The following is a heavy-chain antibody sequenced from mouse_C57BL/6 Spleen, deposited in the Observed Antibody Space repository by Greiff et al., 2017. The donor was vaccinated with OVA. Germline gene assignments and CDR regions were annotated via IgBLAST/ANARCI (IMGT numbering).Heavy chain of an antibody. D-gene: IGHD1-3*01. Sequence: EVQLVESEGGLVQPGSSMKLSCTASGFTFSDYYMAWVRQVPEKGLEWVANINYDGSSTYYLDSLKSRFIISRDNAKNILYLQMSSLKSEDTATYYCAREALDYAMDYWGQGTSVTVSS. V-gene: IGHV5-16*01. CDR2: INYDGSST. CDR3: AREALDYAMDY. J-gene: IGHJ4*01. CDR1: GFTFSDYY.